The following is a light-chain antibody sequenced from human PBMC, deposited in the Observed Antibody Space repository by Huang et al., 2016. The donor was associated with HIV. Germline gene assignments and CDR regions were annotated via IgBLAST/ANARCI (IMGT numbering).Light chain of an antibody. J-gene: IGKJ1*01. CDR1: QSVNNNY. CDR2: SAS. V-gene: IGKV3-20*01. Sequence: EIVLTQSPGSLSLSPGEGATRSCRASQSVNNNYLTWYQEKPGQAPRLLILSASNRATGSPDRFGGSGSGTDFTLTIRSLEPEDFAMYYCQQYGSSPWTFDQGTKVEVK. CDR3: QQYGSSPWT.